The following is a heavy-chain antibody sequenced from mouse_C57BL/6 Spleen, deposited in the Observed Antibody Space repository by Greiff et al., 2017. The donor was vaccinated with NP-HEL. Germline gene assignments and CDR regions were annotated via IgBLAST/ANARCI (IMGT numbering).Heavy chain of an antibody. CDR3: APDYYGYDGEPPWFAY. J-gene: IGHJ3*01. CDR1: GYTFTSYN. CDR2: IYPGNGDT. D-gene: IGHD2-2*01. Sequence: QVQLQQSGAELVRPGASVKMSCKASGYTFTSYNMHWVKQTPRQGLEWIGAIYPGNGDTSYNQKFKGKATLTVDKSSSTAYMQLSSLTSEDSAVYFCAPDYYGYDGEPPWFAYWGQGTLVTVSA. V-gene: IGHV1-12*01.